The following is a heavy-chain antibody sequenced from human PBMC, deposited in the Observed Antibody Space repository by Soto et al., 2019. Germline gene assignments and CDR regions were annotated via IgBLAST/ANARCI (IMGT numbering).Heavy chain of an antibody. CDR3: ARYSGKYQGPIDY. V-gene: IGHV3-30*03. CDR1: GFTFSHYG. Sequence: QVLLVESGGGVVQPGRSLRLSCAASGFTFSHYGIHWVRQAPGKGLEWLAVILYDGSNKHYADSVKGRFTVSRDNSKNTLYLQMNGRRAEDTAVYFCARYSGKYQGPIDYWGQGTLVTVSS. CDR2: ILYDGSNK. D-gene: IGHD1-26*01. J-gene: IGHJ4*02.